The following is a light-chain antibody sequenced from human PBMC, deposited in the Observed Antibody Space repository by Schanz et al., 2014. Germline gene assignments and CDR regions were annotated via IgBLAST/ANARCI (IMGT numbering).Light chain of an antibody. CDR2: EGS. CDR1: SSDVGSYNL. Sequence: QSALTQPASVSGSPGQSITISCTGTSSDVGSYNLVSWYQQHPGKAPKLMIYEGSKRPSGVSNRISGSKSGNTASLTISGLQAEDEADYYCTSYTSSRTWVFGGGTKLTVL. V-gene: IGLV2-14*02. J-gene: IGLJ3*02. CDR3: TSYTSSRTWV.